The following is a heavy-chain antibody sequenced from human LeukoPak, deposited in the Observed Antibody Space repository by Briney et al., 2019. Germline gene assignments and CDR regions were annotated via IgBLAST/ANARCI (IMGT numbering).Heavy chain of an antibody. CDR2: ISAYNGNT. J-gene: IGHJ4*02. CDR3: ARAWLQSPDFDY. V-gene: IGHV1-18*01. CDR1: GYTFTSYG. D-gene: IGHD5-24*01. Sequence: ASVKVSCKASGYTFTSYGISWVRQAPGQGREWRGWISAYNGNTNYAQKLQGRVTMTTDPSTSTAYMELRSLRSDDTAVYYCARAWLQSPDFDYWGQGTLVTVSS.